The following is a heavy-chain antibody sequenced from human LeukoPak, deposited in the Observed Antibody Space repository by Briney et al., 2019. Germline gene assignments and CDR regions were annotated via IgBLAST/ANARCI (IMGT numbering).Heavy chain of an antibody. CDR2: INHSGST. V-gene: IGHV4-34*01. Sequence: PSETLSLXCAVYGGSFSGYYWSWIRQPPGKGLEWIGEINHSGSTNYNPSLKSRVTISVDTSKNQFSLKLSSVTAADTAVYYCARGRGRAYYYDVTDYWGQGTLVTVSS. CDR3: ARGRGRAYYYDVTDY. D-gene: IGHD3-22*01. J-gene: IGHJ4*02. CDR1: GGSFSGYY.